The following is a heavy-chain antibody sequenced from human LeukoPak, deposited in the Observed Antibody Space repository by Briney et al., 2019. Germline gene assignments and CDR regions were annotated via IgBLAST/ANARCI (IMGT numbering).Heavy chain of an antibody. J-gene: IGHJ6*03. Sequence: SETLSLTCTVSGGSISSYYWSWIRQPPGKGLEWIGYIYYSGSTSYNPSLKSRVTISLDTPKNRFSLKLSSVTAADTAVYYCARAPSTYYYYMDVWGKGTTVTISS. CDR1: GGSISSYY. CDR3: ARAPSTYYYYMDV. CDR2: IYYSGST. D-gene: IGHD5/OR15-5a*01. V-gene: IGHV4-59*01.